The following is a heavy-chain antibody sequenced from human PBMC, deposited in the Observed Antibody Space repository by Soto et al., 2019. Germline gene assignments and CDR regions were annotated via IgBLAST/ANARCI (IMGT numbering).Heavy chain of an antibody. J-gene: IGHJ4*02. CDR1: GCSISSGGYY. CDR3: AREKATYSDY. CDR2: IYYSGST. D-gene: IGHD1-26*01. Sequence: PSETLSLTCTFSGCSISSGGYYWSWIRQHPGEGLEWIGYIYYSGSTYYNLSLKSRVTISVDTSKNQFSLKLSSVTAADTAVYYCAREKATYSDYWGQGTLVTVSS. V-gene: IGHV4-31*03.